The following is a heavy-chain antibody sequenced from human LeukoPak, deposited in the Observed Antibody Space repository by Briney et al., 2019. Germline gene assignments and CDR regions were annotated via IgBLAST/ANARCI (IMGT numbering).Heavy chain of an antibody. CDR3: AKEAVGVLRYFDWLLYGFDY. CDR2: ISGSGGST. CDR1: GFTFNNYA. D-gene: IGHD3-9*01. J-gene: IGHJ4*02. Sequence: GGSLRLSCAASGFTFNNYAFNWVRQPPGKGLEWVSAISGSGGSTYYADSVKGRFTISRDNSKNTLYLQMNSLRAEDTAVYYCAKEAVGVLRYFDWLLYGFDYWGQGTLVTVSS. V-gene: IGHV3-23*01.